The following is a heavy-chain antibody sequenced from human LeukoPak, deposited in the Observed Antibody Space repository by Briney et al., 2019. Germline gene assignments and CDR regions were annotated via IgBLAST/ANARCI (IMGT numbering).Heavy chain of an antibody. V-gene: IGHV3-48*03. J-gene: IGHJ4*02. D-gene: IGHD3-10*01. CDR3: ARVGRDYYGSGRLDY. Sequence: PGGSLRLSCAASGFTFSSYETNWVRQAPGKGLEWVSYISSSGSTIYYADSVKGRFTISRDNAKNSLYLQMNSLRAEDTAVYYCARVGRDYYGSGRLDYWGQGTLVTVSS. CDR1: GFTFSSYE. CDR2: ISSSGSTI.